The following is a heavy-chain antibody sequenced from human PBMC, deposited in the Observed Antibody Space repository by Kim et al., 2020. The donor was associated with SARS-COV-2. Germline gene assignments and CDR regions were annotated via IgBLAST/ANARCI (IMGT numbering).Heavy chain of an antibody. CDR2: INHSGST. CDR1: GGSFSGYY. Sequence: SETLSLTCAVYGGSFSGYYWSWIRQPPGKGLEWIGEINHSGSTNYNPSLKSRVTISVDTSKNQFSLKLSSVTAADTAVYYCARGSGRIAARPNVGLYWYFDLWGRGTLVTVSS. V-gene: IGHV4-34*01. D-gene: IGHD6-6*01. CDR3: ARGSGRIAARPNVGLYWYFDL. J-gene: IGHJ2*01.